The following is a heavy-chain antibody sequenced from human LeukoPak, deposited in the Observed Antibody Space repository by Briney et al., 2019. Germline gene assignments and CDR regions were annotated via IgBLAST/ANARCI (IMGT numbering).Heavy chain of an antibody. CDR2: IKQGGSEK. V-gene: IGHV3-7*03. D-gene: IGHD3-9*01. J-gene: IGHJ6*02. CDR3: ARSRNYDILTGYRYYYYYYGMDV. Sequence: QTGGSLRLSCAVSGLTFSSSWMDWVRQAPGKGLEWVANIKQGGSEKYYVDSVKGRFTISRDNAKNSLYLQMNSLRAEDTAVYYCARSRNYDILTGYRYYYYYYGMDVWGQGTTVTVSS. CDR1: GLTFSSSW.